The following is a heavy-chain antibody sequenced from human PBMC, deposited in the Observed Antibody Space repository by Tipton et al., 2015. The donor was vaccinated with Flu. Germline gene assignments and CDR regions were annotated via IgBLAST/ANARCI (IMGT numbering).Heavy chain of an antibody. CDR3: ARVVMYDFWSGYPVWFDP. Sequence: TLSLTCTVSGGSISSSSYYWGWIRQPPGKGLEWIGSIYYSGSTYYNPSLKSRVTISVDTSKNQFSLKLSSVTAADTAVYYCARVVMYDFWSGYPVWFDPWGQGTLVTVSS. CDR1: GGSISSSSYY. J-gene: IGHJ5*02. V-gene: IGHV4-39*07. CDR2: IYYSGST. D-gene: IGHD3-3*01.